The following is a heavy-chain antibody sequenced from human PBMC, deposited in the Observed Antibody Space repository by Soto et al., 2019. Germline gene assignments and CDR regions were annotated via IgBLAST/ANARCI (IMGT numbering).Heavy chain of an antibody. J-gene: IGHJ4*02. CDR1: GGSISGSY. Sequence: QVQLQESGPGLVKPSGTLSLTCAVSGGSISGSYWTWIRQPPGKGLEWIGYIYYSGSTNYNPSLKGRVTISGDTSKNQLSLKLTSVTAADTAVYYGAGPEPYFAYWGQGTLVTVSS. CDR3: AGPEPYFAY. V-gene: IGHV4-59*01. CDR2: IYYSGST.